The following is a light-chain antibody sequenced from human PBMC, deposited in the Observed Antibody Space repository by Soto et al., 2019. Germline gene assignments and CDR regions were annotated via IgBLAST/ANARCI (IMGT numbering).Light chain of an antibody. J-gene: IGKJ4*01. CDR1: RDIAHY. CDR3: QQYDDLPLT. Sequence: DIQLTQSPSSLSASVGDRITITCQASRDIAHYLSWYQQKPGKAPQLLVYDASKLQTGVPPRFSGSASGTDFTFAISTLQPEDRATYFGQQYDDLPLTFGGGTKVEIK. V-gene: IGKV1-33*01. CDR2: DAS.